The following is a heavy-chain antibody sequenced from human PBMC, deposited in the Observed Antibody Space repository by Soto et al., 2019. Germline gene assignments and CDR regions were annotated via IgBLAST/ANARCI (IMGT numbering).Heavy chain of an antibody. CDR1: GGTFSSYA. Sequence: QVQLVQSGAEVKKPGSSVKVSCKASGGTFSSYAISWVRQAPGQGLEWIGGIIPIFGTANYAQKFQGRVTINADESTSTAYMELSSLRSEDTAVYYCARGGCGSYRAWYFDLWGRGTLVTVSS. J-gene: IGHJ2*01. D-gene: IGHD1-26*01. CDR3: ARGGCGSYRAWYFDL. V-gene: IGHV1-69*01. CDR2: IIPIFGTA.